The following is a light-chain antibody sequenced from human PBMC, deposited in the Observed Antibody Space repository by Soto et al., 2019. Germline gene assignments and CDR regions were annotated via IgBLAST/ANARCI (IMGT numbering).Light chain of an antibody. CDR2: KAS. J-gene: IGKJ5*01. V-gene: IGKV1-5*03. CDR3: QQYKSYSLT. Sequence: DIQMTQSPSTLSASVGDRVTITCRASQSISSWLAWYQHKPGKAPNLLIYKASSLESGVPSRFSGSRSGTEFTLTISSLHPDDFATYYCQQYKSYSLTFGQGTRLEIK. CDR1: QSISSW.